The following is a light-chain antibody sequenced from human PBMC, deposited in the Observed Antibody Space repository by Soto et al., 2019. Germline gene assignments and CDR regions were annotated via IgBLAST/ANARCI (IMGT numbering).Light chain of an antibody. CDR3: EQYNSYPLP. CDR2: KPS. Sequence: DIQMTQSPSTLSASVGDRVTITCRASQSISSLLARYQPKPGGAPTLLIYKPSTLESGVPSRLSGCGSGTEFSLTSSSLQPDDSATYDGEQYNSYPLPVGQGTRLLIK. V-gene: IGKV1-5*03. J-gene: IGKJ5*01. CDR1: QSISSL.